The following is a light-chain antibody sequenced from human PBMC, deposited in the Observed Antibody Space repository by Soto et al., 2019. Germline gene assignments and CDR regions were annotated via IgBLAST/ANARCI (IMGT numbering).Light chain of an antibody. V-gene: IGKV1-5*03. J-gene: IGKJ1*01. CDR3: KQYNSYSPKT. CDR2: KAS. Sequence: DIQMTQSPSTLSASVGDRVTITCRASQSISSWLAWYQQKPGKAPKLLIYKASSLESGVPSRFSGSGSGTEFTLTISSLQPDDFATYYCKQYNSYSPKTFGQGTKVEIK. CDR1: QSISSW.